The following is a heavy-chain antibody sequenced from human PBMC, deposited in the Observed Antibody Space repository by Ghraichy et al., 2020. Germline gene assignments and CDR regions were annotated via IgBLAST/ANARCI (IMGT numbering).Heavy chain of an antibody. CDR1: GGSVSSGSYY. CDR3: ARGREMITFGGVIVISGYFDY. J-gene: IGHJ4*02. D-gene: IGHD3-16*02. Sequence: ETLSLTCTVSGGSVSSGSYYWSWIRQPPGKGLEWIGYIYYSGSTNYNPSLKSRVTISVDTSKNQFSLKLSSVTAADTAVYYCARGREMITFGGVIVISGYFDYWGQGTLVTVSS. V-gene: IGHV4-61*01. CDR2: IYYSGST.